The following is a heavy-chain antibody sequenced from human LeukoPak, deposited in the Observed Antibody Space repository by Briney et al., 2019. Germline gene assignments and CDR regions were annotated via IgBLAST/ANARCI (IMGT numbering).Heavy chain of an antibody. CDR3: ARADYCSSTSCYSRWFDP. D-gene: IGHD2-2*01. V-gene: IGHV1-46*01. CDR2: INPSGGST. CDR1: GYTFTSYY. Sequence: GASVKVSCKAFGYTFTSYYMHWVRQAPGQGLEWMGIINPSGGSTSYAQKFQGRVTMTRDMSTSTVYMELSSLRSEDTAVYYCARADYCSSTSCYSRWFDPWGQGTLVTVSS. J-gene: IGHJ5*02.